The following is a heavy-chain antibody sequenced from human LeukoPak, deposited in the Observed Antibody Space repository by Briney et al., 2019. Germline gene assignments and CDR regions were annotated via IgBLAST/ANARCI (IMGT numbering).Heavy chain of an antibody. CDR1: GYTFTSYY. CDR3: ARVDYDSSGYGPSGY. D-gene: IGHD3-22*01. V-gene: IGHV1-46*01. CDR2: INPSGGST. J-gene: IGHJ4*02. Sequence: ASVKVSRKASGYTFTSYYMHWVRQAPGQGLEWMGIINPSGGSTNYAQNFQGRVTMTRDTSTSTVYMELSSLRSEDTAVYYCARVDYDSSGYGPSGYWGQGTLVTVSS.